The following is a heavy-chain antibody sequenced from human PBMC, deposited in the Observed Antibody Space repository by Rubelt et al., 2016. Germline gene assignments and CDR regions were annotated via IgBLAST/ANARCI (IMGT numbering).Heavy chain of an antibody. D-gene: IGHD3-9*01. J-gene: IGHJ4*02. Sequence: QLQLQESGPGLVKPSETLSLTCTVSGGSISSSNYYWGWIRQPPAKGLEWIGNIYYSGTTYYNPSLKSRVTISVETSRNQFSLKLSSVTAADTAVYYCARGDILTKQDFFDLWGQGTLVTVAS. CDR3: ARGDILTKQDFFDL. V-gene: IGHV4-39*01. CDR2: IYYSGTT. CDR1: GGSISSSNYY.